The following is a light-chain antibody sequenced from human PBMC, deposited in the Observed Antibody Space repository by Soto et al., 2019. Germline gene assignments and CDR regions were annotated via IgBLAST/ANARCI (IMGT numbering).Light chain of an antibody. CDR3: QQYGHWPPYT. CDR1: QSVSRK. Sequence: EIVMTQSPATLSVSPGERVTLSCRASQSVSRKLAWYQQKPGQAPRLLIYGTTTRATGIPARFSDSGSGTEFTLTISSLQSEDFGIYYCQQYGHWPPYTFGQGTTLETK. V-gene: IGKV3-15*01. J-gene: IGKJ2*01. CDR2: GTT.